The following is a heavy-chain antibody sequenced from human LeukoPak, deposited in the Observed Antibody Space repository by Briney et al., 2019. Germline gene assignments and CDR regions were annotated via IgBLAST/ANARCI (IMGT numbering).Heavy chain of an antibody. Sequence: IGGGRHAPKKGPEWVSVIYRGGNTYYADSVKGRFTISRDNSRDTLYLQMNSLRAEDTAVYYCAGSSSWRLFEYWGQGTVVTVSS. D-gene: IGHD6-13*01. CDR3: AGSSSWRLFEY. V-gene: IGHV3-66*01. J-gene: IGHJ4*02. CDR2: IYRGGNT.